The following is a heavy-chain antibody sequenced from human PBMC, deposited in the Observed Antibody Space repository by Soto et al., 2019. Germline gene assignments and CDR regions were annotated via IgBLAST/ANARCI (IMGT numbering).Heavy chain of an antibody. CDR3: ARVTGGLAHYYYFPMDV. V-gene: IGHV3-30-3*01. CDR2: ISSDGNTK. D-gene: IGHD2-15*01. CDR1: GFAFNRYT. J-gene: IGHJ6*02. Sequence: PRLSCAASGFAFNRYTMHWVRQAPGKGLEWVALISSDGNTKYYADSVKGRFTISRDSSKNTLYLHMNSLRTEDTAVYYCARVTGGLAHYYYFPMDVWGQGTTVTVSS.